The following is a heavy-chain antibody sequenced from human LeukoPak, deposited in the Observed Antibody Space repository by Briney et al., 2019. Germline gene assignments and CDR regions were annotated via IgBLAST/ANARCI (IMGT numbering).Heavy chain of an antibody. D-gene: IGHD6-19*01. CDR3: ARGVELRIAVAGFRPLGDAFDI. CDR1: GFTFSSYA. Sequence: PGGSLRLSCAASGFTFSSYAMHWVRQAPGKGLEWVAVISYDGSNKYYADSVKGRFTISRDNSKNTLYLQMNSLRAEDTAVYYCARGVELRIAVAGFRPLGDAFDIWGQGTMVTVSS. V-gene: IGHV3-30*04. CDR2: ISYDGSNK. J-gene: IGHJ3*02.